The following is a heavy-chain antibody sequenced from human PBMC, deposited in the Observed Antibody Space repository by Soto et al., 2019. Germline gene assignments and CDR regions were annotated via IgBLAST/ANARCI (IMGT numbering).Heavy chain of an antibody. CDR2: INSDGSST. J-gene: IGHJ6*03. V-gene: IGHV3-74*01. CDR1: GFTFSSYW. D-gene: IGHD4-17*01. Sequence: GGSLRLSCAASGFTFSSYWMHWVRQAPGKGLVWVSRINSDGSSTSYADSVKGRFTISKDNAKDTLYLQMNSLRAEDTAVYYCATTVTTNYYYYYMDVWGKGTTVTVSS. CDR3: ATTVTTNYYYYYMDV.